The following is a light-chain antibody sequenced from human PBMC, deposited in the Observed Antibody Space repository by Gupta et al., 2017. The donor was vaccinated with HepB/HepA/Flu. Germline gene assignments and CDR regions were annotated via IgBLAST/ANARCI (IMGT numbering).Light chain of an antibody. CDR3: CSYVGDSTWV. J-gene: IGLJ3*02. CDR2: EVN. CDR1: NRDIGSFNF. V-gene: IGLV2-23*02. Sequence: QSVLTQPASVSGSPGQSITISCTGTNRDIGSFNFVSWYQQHPGKVPKIMIYEVNKRPSGVSNRFSGSKSGNTDSLTISGLQAEDEADYYCCSYVGDSTWVFGGGTKLTVL.